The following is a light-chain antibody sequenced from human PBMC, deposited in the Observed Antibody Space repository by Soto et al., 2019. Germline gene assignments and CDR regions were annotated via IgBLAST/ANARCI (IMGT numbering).Light chain of an antibody. CDR3: HQYKAWPSWT. CDR1: QRVLFSSNNRNY. J-gene: IGKJ1*01. V-gene: IGKV4-1*01. Sequence: DIVMTQSPDSLAVSLGERATINCMSRQRVLFSSNNRNYLAWYQQKTRQPPKLXXYWASTRESGVPDRFSGTRSWREFSLTIIILQPEAFSVYYCHQYKAWPSWTFGQGTKVDIK. CDR2: WAS.